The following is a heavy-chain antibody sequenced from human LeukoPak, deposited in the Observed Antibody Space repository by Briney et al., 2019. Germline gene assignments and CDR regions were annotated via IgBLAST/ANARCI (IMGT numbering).Heavy chain of an antibody. J-gene: IGHJ4*02. CDR3: AGGGDGYQTRFDY. CDR2: IYYSGSSGST. CDR1: GGSISSSRYY. V-gene: IGHV4-61*05. D-gene: IGHD5-24*01. Sequence: PSETLSLTCTVSGGSISSSRYYWGWIRQPPGKGLEWIGYIYYSGSSGSTNYNPSLRSRVTTSADTSKNQFSLKMTSVTAADTAVYYCAGGGDGYQTRFDYWGQGTLLTVSS.